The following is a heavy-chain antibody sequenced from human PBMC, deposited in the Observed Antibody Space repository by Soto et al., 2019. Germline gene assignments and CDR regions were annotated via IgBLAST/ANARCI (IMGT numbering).Heavy chain of an antibody. CDR3: ARDRLLLWFGELLAPEYSDY. CDR2: IKQDGSEK. D-gene: IGHD3-10*01. J-gene: IGHJ4*02. V-gene: IGHV3-7*01. Sequence: GGSLRLSCAASGFTFSSYWMSWVRQAPGKGLEWVANIKQDGSEKYYVDSVKGRFTISRDNAKNSLYLQMNSLRAEDTAVDYCARDRLLLWFGELLAPEYSDYWGQGNLVTSPQ. CDR1: GFTFSSYW.